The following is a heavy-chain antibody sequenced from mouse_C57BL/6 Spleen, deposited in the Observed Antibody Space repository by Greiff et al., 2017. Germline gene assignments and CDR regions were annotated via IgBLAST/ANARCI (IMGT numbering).Heavy chain of an antibody. Sequence: VKLQESGAELVRPGASVTLSCKASGYTFTDYEMHWVKQTPVHGLEWIGAIDPETGGTAYNQKFKGKAILTADKSSSTAYMELRSLTSEDSAVYYCTRSYGSSYDYAMDYWGQGTSVTVSS. D-gene: IGHD1-1*01. CDR1: GYTFTDYE. J-gene: IGHJ4*01. V-gene: IGHV1-15*01. CDR3: TRSYGSSYDYAMDY. CDR2: IDPETGGT.